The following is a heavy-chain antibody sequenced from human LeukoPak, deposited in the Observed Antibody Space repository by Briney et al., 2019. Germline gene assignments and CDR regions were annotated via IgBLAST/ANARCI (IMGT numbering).Heavy chain of an antibody. D-gene: IGHD3-22*01. CDR1: GFTVSSNY. Sequence: GGSLRLSCAASGFTVSSNYMSWVRQAPGKGLEWVSAIYSGGSTYYADSVKGRFSISRDNSKNTLYLQMNSLRAEDTAVYYCARARYYDSTGYGAFDIWGQGTVVTVSS. CDR3: ARARYYDSTGYGAFDI. J-gene: IGHJ3*02. CDR2: IYSGGST. V-gene: IGHV3-53*01.